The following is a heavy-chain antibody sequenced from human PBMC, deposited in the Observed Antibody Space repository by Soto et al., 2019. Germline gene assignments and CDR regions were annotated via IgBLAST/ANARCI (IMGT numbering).Heavy chain of an antibody. Sequence: GGSLRLSCAASGFTFSSYAMHWVRQAPGKGLEWVAVISYDGSNKYYADSVKGRFTISRDNSKNSLYLQMNSLRAEDTDVYYSARSFANWAASGLSDIDYWGQGTMVTVSS. CDR3: ARSFANWAASGLSDIDY. J-gene: IGHJ4*02. V-gene: IGHV3-30*04. CDR2: ISYDGSNK. D-gene: IGHD7-27*01. CDR1: GFTFSSYA.